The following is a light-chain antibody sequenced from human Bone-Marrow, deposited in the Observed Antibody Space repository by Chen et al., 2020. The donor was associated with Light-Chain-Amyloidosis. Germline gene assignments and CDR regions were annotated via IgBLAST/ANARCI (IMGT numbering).Light chain of an antibody. CDR1: NIGYTS. J-gene: IGLJ3*02. V-gene: IGLV3-21*02. Sequence: SYVLTQPSSVSVAPGQTATIACGGHNIGYTSLHWYQQTPGQAPPLDVYDDSDRPSGIPGRLSGSNSGNTATLTNSRVEAGDEADYYCQVWDRSSDRPVFGGGTKLTVL. CDR2: DDS. CDR3: QVWDRSSDRPV.